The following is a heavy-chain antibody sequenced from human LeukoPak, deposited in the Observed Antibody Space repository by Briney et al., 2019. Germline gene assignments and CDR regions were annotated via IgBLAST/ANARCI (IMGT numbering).Heavy chain of an antibody. D-gene: IGHD3-22*01. CDR3: ARDSPKDYYDSSGYYSGITDY. V-gene: IGHV3-30-3*01. CDR2: ISYDGSNK. CDR1: GFTFSSYA. J-gene: IGHJ4*02. Sequence: GGSLRLSCAASGFTFSSYAMHWVRQAPGKGLEWVAVISYDGSNKYYADSVKGRFTMSRDNSKNALYLQMNSLRAEDTAVYYCARDSPKDYYDSSGYYSGITDYWGQGTLVTVSS.